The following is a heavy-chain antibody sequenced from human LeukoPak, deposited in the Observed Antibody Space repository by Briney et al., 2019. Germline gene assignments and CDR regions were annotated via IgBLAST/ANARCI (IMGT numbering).Heavy chain of an antibody. J-gene: IGHJ3*02. CDR3: ARALFGYRGAFDI. CDR1: GGSISSGSYY. V-gene: IGHV4-61*02. CDR2: IYTSGST. D-gene: IGHD2-21*01. Sequence: SETLSLTCTVSGGSISSGSYYWSWIRQPAGKGLEWIGRIYTSGSTNYNPSLKSRVTISVDTSKNQFSLKLSSVTAADTAVYYCARALFGYRGAFDIWGQGTMVTVSS.